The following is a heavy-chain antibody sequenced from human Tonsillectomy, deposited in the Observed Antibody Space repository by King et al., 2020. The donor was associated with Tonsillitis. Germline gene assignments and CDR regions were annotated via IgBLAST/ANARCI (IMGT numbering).Heavy chain of an antibody. CDR1: GFTFESYT. CDR3: ARQFLHLDH. J-gene: IGHJ4*02. Sequence: VQLVESGGGVVQPGRSLRLSCAASGFTFESYTMNWVRQAPGKGLEWVALISYDGSKKYYADSVQGRFTISRDNSRNTLFLQMNSLRREDTAVYYCARQFLHLDHWGQGTLVTVSS. V-gene: IGHV3-30*04. CDR2: ISYDGSKK.